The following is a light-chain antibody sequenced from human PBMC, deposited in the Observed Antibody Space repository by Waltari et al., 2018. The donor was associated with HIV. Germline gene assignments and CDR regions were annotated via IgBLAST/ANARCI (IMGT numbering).Light chain of an antibody. Sequence: SYELTQPPSVSVSPGQTASIACSGDILGRRYASWYQQKPRQSPVLVIYRDVKRPSGSPERFSGSNSGNTATLTITGAQAMDEADYYCQTWDTSSYFFGSGTKVTVL. V-gene: IGLV3-1*01. CDR3: QTWDTSSYF. CDR2: RDV. J-gene: IGLJ1*01. CDR1: ILGRRY.